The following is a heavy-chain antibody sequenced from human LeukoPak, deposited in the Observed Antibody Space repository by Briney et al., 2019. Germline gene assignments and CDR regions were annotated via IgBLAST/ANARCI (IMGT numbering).Heavy chain of an antibody. Sequence: GGSLRLSCAASGFTFSDYYMSWIRQAPGKGLEWVSYISSSSSYTNYADSVKGRFTISRDNAKNSLYLQMSSLRAEDTAVYYCARALADDFWSGYYSPPDYWGQGTLVTVSS. CDR1: GFTFSDYY. CDR2: ISSSSSYT. D-gene: IGHD3-3*01. J-gene: IGHJ4*02. V-gene: IGHV3-11*06. CDR3: ARALADDFWSGYYSPPDY.